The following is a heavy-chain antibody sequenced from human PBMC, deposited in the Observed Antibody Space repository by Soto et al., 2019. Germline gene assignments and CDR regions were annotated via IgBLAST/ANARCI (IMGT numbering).Heavy chain of an antibody. CDR1: GFTFSSYW. CDR2: ISGDGSST. D-gene: IGHD3-22*01. Sequence: EVQLVESGGGLVQPGGSLRLSCAASGFTFSSYWMHWVRQVPGKGLLWVSRISGDGSSTNYADSVKGLFTIARDNAKNTLYLQMNSLGDEDTAMYYCALRISGYYDDGYFHHWGQGSLVTVSS. J-gene: IGHJ1*01. V-gene: IGHV3-74*01. CDR3: ALRISGYYDDGYFHH.